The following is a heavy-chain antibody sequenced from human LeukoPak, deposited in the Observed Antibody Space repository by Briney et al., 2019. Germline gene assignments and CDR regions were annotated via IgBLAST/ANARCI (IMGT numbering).Heavy chain of an antibody. CDR2: INPNSGGT. Sequence: ASVKVSCKASGYTFTGYYMHWVRQAPGQGLEWMGWINPNSGGTNYAQKFQGWVTMTRDTSISTAYMELSRLRSGDTAVYYCAREAYCSSTSCHEGANAFDIWGQGTMVTVSS. CDR3: AREAYCSSTSCHEGANAFDI. D-gene: IGHD2-2*01. V-gene: IGHV1-2*04. CDR1: GYTFTGYY. J-gene: IGHJ3*02.